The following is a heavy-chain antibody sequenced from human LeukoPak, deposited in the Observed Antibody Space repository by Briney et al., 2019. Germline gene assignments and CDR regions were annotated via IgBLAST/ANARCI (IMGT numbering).Heavy chain of an antibody. CDR2: ISAGATKT. CDR3: AKDNPYYYGSGSGIDY. D-gene: IGHD3-10*01. CDR1: GFTFSNYA. V-gene: IGHV3-23*01. J-gene: IGHJ4*02. Sequence: GGSLRLSCTAAGFTFSNYAMALVRQAPGKGLEWVSGISAGATKTYYAASVKGRFTISRDNSKNTLYLQMNSLRAEDTAVYYCAKDNPYYYGSGSGIDYWGQGTLVTVSS.